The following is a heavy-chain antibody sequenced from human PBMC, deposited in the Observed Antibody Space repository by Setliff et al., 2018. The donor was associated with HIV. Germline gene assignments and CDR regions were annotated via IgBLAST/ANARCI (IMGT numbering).Heavy chain of an antibody. Sequence: GGSLRLSCAASGFTLSTNSMNWVRQAPGKGMEWVSSITTDSSYIFDADSVKGRFTISRDNAQNSLYLQMNNLRVEDTAVYYCARDGTRLLAAMDVWGKGTTVTVSS. CDR3: ARDGTRLLAAMDV. J-gene: IGHJ6*03. CDR2: ITTDSSYI. CDR1: GFTLSTNS. V-gene: IGHV3-21*01.